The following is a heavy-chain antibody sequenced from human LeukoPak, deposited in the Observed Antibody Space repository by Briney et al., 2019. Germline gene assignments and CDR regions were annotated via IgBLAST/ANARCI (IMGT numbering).Heavy chain of an antibody. D-gene: IGHD3-3*01. CDR2: IYYSGST. Sequence: SQTLSLTCTVSGGSISSGDYYWSWIRQPPGKGLEWIGYIYYSGSTYYNPSLKSRVTISVDTSKNQFSLKLSSVTAADTAVYYCARARIFGAYNWFDPWGQGTLVTVSS. CDR1: GGSISSGDYY. V-gene: IGHV4-30-4*01. CDR3: ARARIFGAYNWFDP. J-gene: IGHJ5*02.